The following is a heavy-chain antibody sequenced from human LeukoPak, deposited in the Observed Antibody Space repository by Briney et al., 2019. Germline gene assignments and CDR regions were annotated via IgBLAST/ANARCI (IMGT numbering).Heavy chain of an antibody. CDR2: IGGRGDSI. Sequence: GGSLRLSYAASGLTFKIYSMHWVRQAPGKGLEWVAVIGGRGDSIFYADSVKGRFTISRDNSKNTVDLQMSSLRAEDTAIYYCAKDYYETSGYFDSWGQGSLVSVSS. D-gene: IGHD3-22*01. J-gene: IGHJ4*02. CDR3: AKDYYETSGYFDS. V-gene: IGHV3-23*01. CDR1: GLTFKIYS.